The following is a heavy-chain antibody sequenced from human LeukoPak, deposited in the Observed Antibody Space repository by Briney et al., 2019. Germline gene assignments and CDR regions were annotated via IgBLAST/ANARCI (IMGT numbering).Heavy chain of an antibody. CDR2: ISGSAENT. D-gene: IGHD3-3*01. V-gene: IGHV3-23*01. CDR1: GFSFSSHA. J-gene: IGHJ3*01. CDR3: AKGSTYDFWSGDALDV. Sequence: GGSLRLSCAASGFSFSSHAVTWVRQAPGKGLEWVSSISGSAENTYYADSVKGRFTISRDSSQKILSLQMDNLKVDDTAIYYCAKGSTYDFWSGDALDVWGQGTMVTVAS.